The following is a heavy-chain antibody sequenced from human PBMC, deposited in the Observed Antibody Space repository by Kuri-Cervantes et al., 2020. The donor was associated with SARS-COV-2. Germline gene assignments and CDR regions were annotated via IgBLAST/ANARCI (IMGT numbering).Heavy chain of an antibody. V-gene: IGHV4-39*07. CDR2: IYYSGST. CDR1: GGSVSSGSYY. J-gene: IGHJ4*02. Sequence: SETLSLTCTVSGGSVSSGSYYWSWIRQPPGKGLEWIGSIYYSGSTYYNPSLKSRVTISVDTSKNQFSLKLSSVTAADTAVYYCARDRDGDNENDYWGQGTLVTDSS. CDR3: ARDRDGDNENDY. D-gene: IGHD4/OR15-4a*01.